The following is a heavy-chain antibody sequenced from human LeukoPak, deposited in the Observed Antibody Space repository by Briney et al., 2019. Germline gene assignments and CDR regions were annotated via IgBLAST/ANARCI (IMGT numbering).Heavy chain of an antibody. CDR2: IYVTEST. J-gene: IGHJ6*03. D-gene: IGHD2-15*01. CDR3: ARGSGWYYYYYMDV. V-gene: IGHV4-4*07. Sequence: SETLSLTCTVSGGSITSYYWSWIRQPAGKGLEWIGRIYVTESTTYNPSLKSRVTISIDTSKNQFSLKLTSVTAADTAVYYCARGSGWYYYYYMDVWAKGPRSPSP. CDR1: GGSITSYY.